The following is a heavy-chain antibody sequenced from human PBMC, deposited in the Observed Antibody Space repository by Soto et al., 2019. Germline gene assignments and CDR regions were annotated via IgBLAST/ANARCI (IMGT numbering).Heavy chain of an antibody. CDR2: INAANGDT. V-gene: IGHV1-3*01. CDR3: VRRHVSATGIDWFDP. Sequence: ASVKVSCKASGYTFTSYGIHWVRQAPGQRLEWMGWINAANGDTKHSPKFQGRVTITRDTSASTAYMELSSLRSEDTAVYYCVRRHVSATGIDWFDPWGQGTLVTVS. D-gene: IGHD6-13*01. CDR1: GYTFTSYG. J-gene: IGHJ5*02.